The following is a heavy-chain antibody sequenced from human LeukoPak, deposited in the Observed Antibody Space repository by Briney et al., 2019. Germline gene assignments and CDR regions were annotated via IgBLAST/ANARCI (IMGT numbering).Heavy chain of an antibody. V-gene: IGHV4-34*01. CDR2: INHSGST. J-gene: IGHJ5*02. D-gene: IGHD5-18*01. Sequence: SETLSLTCAVYGGSFSGYYWSWIRQPPGKGLEWIGEINHSGSTNYNPSLKSRVTISVDTSKNQFSLKLSSVTAADTAVYYCARVKRGYSYGFHPGWLDPWGQGTLVTVSS. CDR1: GGSFSGYY. CDR3: ARVKRGYSYGFHPGWLDP.